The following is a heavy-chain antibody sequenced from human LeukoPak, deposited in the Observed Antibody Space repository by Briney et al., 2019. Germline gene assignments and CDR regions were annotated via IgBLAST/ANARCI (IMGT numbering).Heavy chain of an antibody. Sequence: GGSLRLSCAASGFTFSSYSMNWVRQAPGKGLEWVSYISSSSSTIYYADSVKGRFTISRDNAKNSLYLQMNSLRAEDTAVYYCARIGLLLLNYYYYMDVWGKGTTVTVSS. CDR2: ISSSSSTI. D-gene: IGHD2/OR15-2a*01. V-gene: IGHV3-48*01. J-gene: IGHJ6*03. CDR3: ARIGLLLLNYYYYMDV. CDR1: GFTFSSYS.